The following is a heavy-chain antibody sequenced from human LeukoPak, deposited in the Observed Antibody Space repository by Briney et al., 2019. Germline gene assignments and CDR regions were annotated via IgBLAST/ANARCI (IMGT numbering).Heavy chain of an antibody. CDR1: GYTFTSYD. J-gene: IGHJ4*02. D-gene: IGHD5-12*01. CDR2: MNPNSGNT. CDR3: ARGLGIVATIGSYYYFDY. V-gene: IGHV1-8*01. Sequence: GASVKVSCKASGYTFTSYDINWVRQATGQGLEWMGWMNPNSGNTGYAQKFQGRVTMTRNTSISTAYMELSSLRSEDRAVYYCARGLGIVATIGSYYYFDYWGQGTLVTVSS.